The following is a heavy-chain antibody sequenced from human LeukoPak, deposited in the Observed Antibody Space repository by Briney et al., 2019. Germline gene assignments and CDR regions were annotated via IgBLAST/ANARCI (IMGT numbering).Heavy chain of an antibody. D-gene: IGHD3-10*01. Sequence: GGSLRLSCAASGFTFSTYSMNWVRQAPGKGLEWVSSTSSSRYIDYADSVKGRFTISRDNAKNSLYLQMNSLRAEDTAVYYCAKGGYYDSGYYFDYWGQGTLVTVSS. J-gene: IGHJ4*02. CDR2: TSSSRYI. CDR1: GFTFSTYS. CDR3: AKGGYYDSGYYFDY. V-gene: IGHV3-21*01.